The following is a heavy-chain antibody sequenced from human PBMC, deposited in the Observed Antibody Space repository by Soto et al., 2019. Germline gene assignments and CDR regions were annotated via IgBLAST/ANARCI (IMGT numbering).Heavy chain of an antibody. Sequence: GESLKISCKGSGYSLTNFWVAWVRQMPGKGLEWMGLIYPGDSDTRYSPSFQGQVTISADKSISTAYLQWSSLKASDTAMDYCARRTSYWYFDLWGRGTLVTVSS. CDR2: IYPGDSDT. CDR3: ARRTSYWYFDL. D-gene: IGHD2-2*01. CDR1: GYSLTNFW. V-gene: IGHV5-51*01. J-gene: IGHJ2*01.